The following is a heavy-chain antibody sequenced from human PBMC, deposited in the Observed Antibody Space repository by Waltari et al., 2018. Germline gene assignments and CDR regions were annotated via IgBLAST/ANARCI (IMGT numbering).Heavy chain of an antibody. CDR2: IYYSGST. J-gene: IGHJ3*02. V-gene: IGHV4-39*01. D-gene: IGHD3-22*01. Sequence: QLQLQESGPGLVKPSETLSLTCTVPGGSISSSSYYWGWIRQPPGQGLEWIGSIYYSGSTYYNPSLKSRVTISVDTSKNQFSLKLSSVTAADTAVYYCVRGGYYYDSSGFTDAFDIWGQGTMVTVSS. CDR3: VRGGYYYDSSGFTDAFDI. CDR1: GGSISSSSYY.